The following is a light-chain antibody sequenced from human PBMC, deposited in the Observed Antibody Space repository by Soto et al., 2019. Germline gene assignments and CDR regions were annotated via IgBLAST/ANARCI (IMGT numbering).Light chain of an antibody. Sequence: DIQITKSTSSLSASVGDRVTITCRCSQSVGRWLAWYQQKSGKAPKLLIYDASGLESRVPSRFSGSGSGTDFTLTIRSLQLEDVAIYYCQQSVSWPPETCGQGNKGDIK. J-gene: IGKJ1*01. CDR3: QQSVSWPPET. CDR1: QSVGRW. CDR2: DAS. V-gene: IGKV1-5*01.